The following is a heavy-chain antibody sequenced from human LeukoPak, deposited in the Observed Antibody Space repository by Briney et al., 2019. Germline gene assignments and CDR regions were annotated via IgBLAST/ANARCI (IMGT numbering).Heavy chain of an antibody. V-gene: IGHV6-1*01. CDR2: TYYRSQWRS. CDR3: AGGYAFDV. J-gene: IGHJ3*01. CDR1: GDSVSNSDYA. Sequence: SQTLSLTCAISGDSVSNSDYAWNWIRQSPSRGLERRGRTYYRSQWRSDYARSVLGRISVDPDTSKNHFSLRLRAVTPDDTGVYYCAGGYAFDVWSQGTMVSVSS.